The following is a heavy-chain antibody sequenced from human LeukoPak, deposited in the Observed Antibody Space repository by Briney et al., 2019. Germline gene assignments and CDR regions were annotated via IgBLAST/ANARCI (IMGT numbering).Heavy chain of an antibody. CDR2: INHSGST. D-gene: IGHD3-10*01. V-gene: IGHV4-34*01. Sequence: SETLSLTCAVYGGSFSGYYWSWIRQPPGKGLEWIGEINHSGSTNYNPSLKSRVTISVDKSKNQFSLKLSSVTAADTAVYYCARVGRPPMVRGVIIFDYWGQGTLVTVSS. CDR1: GGSFSGYY. J-gene: IGHJ4*02. CDR3: ARVGRPPMVRGVIIFDY.